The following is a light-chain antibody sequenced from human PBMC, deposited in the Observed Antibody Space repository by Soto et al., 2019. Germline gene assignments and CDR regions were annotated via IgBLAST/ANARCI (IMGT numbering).Light chain of an antibody. Sequence: DIQMTQSPSTLSASVGDRVTITCRASPSISSWLAWYQQKPGKAPKLLIYKASSLESGVPSRFSGSGSGTDFTLTISSLQPDDFATYYCQQYNSYSPAFGPGTKVDIK. CDR1: PSISSW. CDR3: QQYNSYSPA. J-gene: IGKJ3*01. CDR2: KAS. V-gene: IGKV1-5*03.